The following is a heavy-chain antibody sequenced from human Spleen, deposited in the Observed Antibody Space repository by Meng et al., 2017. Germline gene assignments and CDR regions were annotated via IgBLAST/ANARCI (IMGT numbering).Heavy chain of an antibody. CDR1: GFTVSANA. V-gene: IGHV3-23*01. CDR3: AREVGYSVDP. Sequence: GESLKISCVISGFTVSANAMAWVRQAPGKGLEWVSGFDGGGSGTHYADSVKGRFTISRDNSKNTLYLQLNSLRADDTAVYYCAREVGYSVDPWGQGTLVTVSS. D-gene: IGHD2-8*02. CDR2: FDGGGSGT. J-gene: IGHJ5*02.